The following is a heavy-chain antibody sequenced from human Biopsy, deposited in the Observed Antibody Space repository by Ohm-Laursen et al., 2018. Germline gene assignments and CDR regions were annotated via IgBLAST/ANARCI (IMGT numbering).Heavy chain of an antibody. CDR1: GVTLSGYG. CDR2: ISASSSYI. J-gene: IGHJ5*01. Sequence: SLRLSCTAFGVTLSGYGMNWVRQAPGKGLEWVSSISASSSYIYYADSAKGRFTVSRDNTKNTLYLQMNSLRAADTAIYFCATELLPPGVGGPWLDSWGQGTPVTVSS. D-gene: IGHD3-10*01. CDR3: ATELLPPGVGGPWLDS. V-gene: IGHV3-21*06.